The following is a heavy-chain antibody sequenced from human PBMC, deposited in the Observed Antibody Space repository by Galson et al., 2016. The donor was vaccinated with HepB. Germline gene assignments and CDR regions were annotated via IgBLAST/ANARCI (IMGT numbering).Heavy chain of an antibody. Sequence: SLRLSCAASGFTFSSYPIHWVRQAPGKGLEWIGEIYRNGNTNLNPSLKSRVTISLDKSKNHFSLNLSSVTAADTAVYYCTRVPNSGSYPYPYSYGMDVWGQGTTVTVSS. CDR2: IYRNGNT. CDR3: TRVPNSGSYPYPYSYGMDV. J-gene: IGHJ6*02. CDR1: GFTFSSYP. D-gene: IGHD1-26*01. V-gene: IGHV4-4*02.